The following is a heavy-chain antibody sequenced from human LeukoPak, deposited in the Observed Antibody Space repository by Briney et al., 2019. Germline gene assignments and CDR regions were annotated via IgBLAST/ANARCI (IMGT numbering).Heavy chain of an antibody. CDR1: EFTFSSYG. Sequence: GGSLRLSCAASEFTFSSYGMNWVRQAPGKGLVWVSRINSDGTSTSYADSVKGRFTISRDDAKNTLYLQMNSLRVGDTAVYYCARTLYSYGHFDYWGQGTLATVSS. CDR2: INSDGTST. D-gene: IGHD5-18*01. J-gene: IGHJ4*02. CDR3: ARTLYSYGHFDY. V-gene: IGHV3-74*01.